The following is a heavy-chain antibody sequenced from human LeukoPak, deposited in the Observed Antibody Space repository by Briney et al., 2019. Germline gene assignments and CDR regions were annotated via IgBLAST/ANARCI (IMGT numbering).Heavy chain of an antibody. J-gene: IGHJ4*02. V-gene: IGHV3-21*01. CDR1: GFTFSSYS. CDR3: ARSDEARDYGSAVDY. D-gene: IGHD3-10*01. CDR2: ISSSSSYI. Sequence: GGSLRLSCAASGFTFSSYSMNWVRQAPGKGLEWVSSISSSSSYIYYADSVKGRFTISRDNAKNSLYLQMNSLRAEDTAVYYCARSDEARDYGSAVDYWGQGTLVTVSS.